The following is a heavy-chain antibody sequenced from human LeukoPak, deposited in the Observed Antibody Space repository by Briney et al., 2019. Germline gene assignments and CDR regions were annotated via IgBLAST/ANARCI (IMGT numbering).Heavy chain of an antibody. Sequence: GGSLRLSCTASGFTFGNYAMSWFRQAPGKGLEWVGFIRSKAYGGTTEYAASVKGRFTISRDDSKSIAYLQMNSLKTEDTAVYYCTREPRKLRYFDWLRWFDPWGQGTLVTVSS. CDR1: GFTFGNYA. V-gene: IGHV3-49*03. J-gene: IGHJ5*02. D-gene: IGHD3-9*01. CDR3: TREPRKLRYFDWLRWFDP. CDR2: IRSKAYGGTT.